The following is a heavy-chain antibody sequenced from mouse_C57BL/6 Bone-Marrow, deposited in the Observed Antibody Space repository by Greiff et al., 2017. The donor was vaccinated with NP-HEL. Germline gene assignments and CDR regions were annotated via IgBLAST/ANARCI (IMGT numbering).Heavy chain of an antibody. CDR2: IYPRDGST. CDR3: ARRGYYGSSYNAMDY. J-gene: IGHJ4*01. V-gene: IGHV1-78*01. CDR1: GYTFTDHT. D-gene: IGHD1-1*01. Sequence: VQLQQSDAELVKPGASVKISCKVSGYTFTDHTIHWMKQRPEQGLEWIGYIYPRDGSTKYNEKFKGKATLTADKSSSTAYMQLNSLTSEDSAVYFCARRGYYGSSYNAMDYWGQGTSVTVSS.